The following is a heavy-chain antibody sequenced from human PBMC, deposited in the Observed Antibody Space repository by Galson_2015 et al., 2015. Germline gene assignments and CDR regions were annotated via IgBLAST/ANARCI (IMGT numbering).Heavy chain of an antibody. CDR1: GFTFSSYG. V-gene: IGHV3-23*01. J-gene: IGHJ5*02. Sequence: SLRLSCAASGFTFSSYGMTWVRQSPGKGLEWVSAISGSGGSTYYADSAKGRFTISRDNSKNTLYLQMNSLRVEDTAIYYCARGVYGPWDPWGQGTLVTVSS. CDR2: ISGSGGST. CDR3: ARGVYGPWDP. D-gene: IGHD5/OR15-5a*01.